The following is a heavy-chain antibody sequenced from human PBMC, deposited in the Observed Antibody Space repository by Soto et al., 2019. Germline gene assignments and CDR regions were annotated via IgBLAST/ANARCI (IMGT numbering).Heavy chain of an antibody. Sequence: PGESQKSSCKGCGYRFTSYWIGWVRQIPGKGLEWMGIIYPGDSDTRYSPSFQGQVTISADKSISTAYLQWTSLKASDTAMYYCARRITVTNPFDYWGQGTLVTVSS. D-gene: IGHD4-17*01. CDR1: GYRFTSYW. J-gene: IGHJ4*02. V-gene: IGHV5-51*01. CDR3: ARRITVTNPFDY. CDR2: IYPGDSDT.